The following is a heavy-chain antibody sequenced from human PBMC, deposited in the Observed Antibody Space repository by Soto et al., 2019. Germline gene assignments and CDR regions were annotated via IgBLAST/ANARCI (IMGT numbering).Heavy chain of an antibody. Sequence: GASVKVSCKASGYTFTGYYMHWVRQAPGQGLEWMGWINPNSGGTNYAQKFQGWVTMTRDTSISTAYMELSRLRSDDTAVYYCARGDLVVDTAMGPYYYYMDVWGKGTTVTVSS. J-gene: IGHJ6*03. D-gene: IGHD5-18*01. V-gene: IGHV1-2*04. CDR2: INPNSGGT. CDR1: GYTFTGYY. CDR3: ARGDLVVDTAMGPYYYYMDV.